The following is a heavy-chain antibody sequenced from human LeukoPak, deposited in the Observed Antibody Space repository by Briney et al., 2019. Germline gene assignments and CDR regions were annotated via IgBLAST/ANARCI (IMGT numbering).Heavy chain of an antibody. J-gene: IGHJ4*02. CDR2: IYHSGST. Sequence: PSQTLSLTCAVSGVSISSGGYSWRWIRQPPGKGLEWIGYIYHSGSTYYNPSLKSRVTISVDRSKNQFSLKLSSVTAADTAVYYCATYSYGRAQFDYWGQGTLVTVSS. CDR3: ATYSYGRAQFDY. CDR1: GVSISSGGYS. V-gene: IGHV4-30-2*01. D-gene: IGHD5-18*01.